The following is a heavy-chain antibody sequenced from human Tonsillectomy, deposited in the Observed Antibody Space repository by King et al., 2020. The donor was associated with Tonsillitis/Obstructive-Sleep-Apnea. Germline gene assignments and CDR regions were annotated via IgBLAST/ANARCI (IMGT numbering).Heavy chain of an antibody. CDR3: ARDSCSGGSCSFDY. CDR2: INWNGGTT. D-gene: IGHD2-15*01. Sequence: GQLVEWGGGVVRPGGALRLFCGASVFTFDDFGMGWVRQAPGKGLVWGAGINWNGGTTGCAESVKGRVTMSRDNAKNSLYLQMNSLRAEDTALYYCARDSCSGGSCSFDYWGQGTLVTVSS. CDR1: VFTFDDFG. J-gene: IGHJ4*02. V-gene: IGHV3-20*04.